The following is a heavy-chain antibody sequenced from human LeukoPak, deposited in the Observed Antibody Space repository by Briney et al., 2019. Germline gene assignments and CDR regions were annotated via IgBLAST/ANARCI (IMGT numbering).Heavy chain of an antibody. Sequence: GESLRLSCAASGFTFSAYWMTWVRQAPGKGLEWVANINEGSNLKMYVDSVKGRFTISRDNSKNTLYLQMNSLRAEDTAVYYCAKRGAEVGTTVAPGDYWGQGTLLTVSS. V-gene: IGHV3-7*03. D-gene: IGHD1-26*01. CDR2: INEGSNLK. CDR3: AKRGAEVGTTVAPGDY. J-gene: IGHJ4*02. CDR1: GFTFSAYW.